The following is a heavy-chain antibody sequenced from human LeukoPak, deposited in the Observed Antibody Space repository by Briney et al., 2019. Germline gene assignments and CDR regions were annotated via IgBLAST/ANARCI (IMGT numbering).Heavy chain of an antibody. CDR2: IYYSGST. CDR3: ANLGTSTYNWFDP. D-gene: IGHD3-16*01. J-gene: IGHJ5*02. V-gene: IGHV4-59*01. CDR1: GGSISSYY. Sequence: SETLSLTCTVSGGSISSYYWSWIRQPPGKGLEWIGYIYYSGSTNYNPSLKSRVTISVDTSKNQFSLKLSSVTAADTAVYYCANLGTSTYNWFDPWGQGTLVTVSS.